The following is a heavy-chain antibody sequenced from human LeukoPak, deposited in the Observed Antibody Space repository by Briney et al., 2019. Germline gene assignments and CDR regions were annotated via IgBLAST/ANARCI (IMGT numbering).Heavy chain of an antibody. CDR2: ISSNRGST. CDR1: GFTFSSYA. J-gene: IGHJ4*02. CDR3: ARGDFYPDY. V-gene: IGHV3-64*01. Sequence: GGSLRLSCAASGFTFSSYAMHWVRQAPGKGLEYVSAISSNRGSTYYANSVKGRFTISRDNSKNTLYLQMGSLRAEDMAVYYCARGDFYPDYWGQGTLVTVSS. D-gene: IGHD2/OR15-2a*01.